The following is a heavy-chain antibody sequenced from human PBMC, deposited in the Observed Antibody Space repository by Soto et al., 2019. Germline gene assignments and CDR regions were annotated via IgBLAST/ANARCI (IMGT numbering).Heavy chain of an antibody. CDR1: EVTISNYA. CDR3: VARFDFGDLPNWFDP. J-gene: IGHJ5*02. CDR2: ISAGSDRT. Sequence: GLPMRLSSIASEVTISNYAMSCISKTQGKGLEWVSSISAGSDRTYYAGSVKGRFTISRDNSKNTVYLQLNSLRVEDTAVYYCVARFDFGDLPNWFDPWGQGILVTVSS. D-gene: IGHD4-17*01. V-gene: IGHV3-23*01.